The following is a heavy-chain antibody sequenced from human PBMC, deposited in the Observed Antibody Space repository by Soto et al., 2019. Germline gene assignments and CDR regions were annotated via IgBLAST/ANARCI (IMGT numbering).Heavy chain of an antibody. D-gene: IGHD1-1*01. J-gene: IGHJ4*02. CDR2: INTDGSST. CDR1: GFTFSTYW. V-gene: IGHV3-74*01. CDR3: ARDETIQLALGAYDY. Sequence: VQLVESGGGLVQPGGSLRLSCAASGFTFSTYWMHWVRQAPGKGLVWVSRINTDGSSTSYADSVKGRFTISRDNAKNTLYLQMNSLRAEDTAVYYCARDETIQLALGAYDYWGQGTLVTVSS.